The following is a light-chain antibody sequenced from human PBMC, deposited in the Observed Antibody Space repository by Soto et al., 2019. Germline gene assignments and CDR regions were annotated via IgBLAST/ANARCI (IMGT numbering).Light chain of an antibody. CDR3: NSYASNSTYV. CDR1: SSDVGNYNY. V-gene: IGLV2-14*03. CDR2: DVS. J-gene: IGLJ1*01. Sequence: QSALTQAASVSGSPGPSIAISCTGTSSDVGNYNYVSWYQPHPGKAPKLMIYDVSSRPSGVSNRFSGSKSGNTASLTISGLQPEDEADYYCNSYASNSTYVFGTGTKLTVL.